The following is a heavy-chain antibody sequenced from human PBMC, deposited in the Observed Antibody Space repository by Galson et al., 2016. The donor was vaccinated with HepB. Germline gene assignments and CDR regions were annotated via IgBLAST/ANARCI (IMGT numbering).Heavy chain of an antibody. Sequence: TLSLTCAVSGASINSGGYSWSWIRQPPGKGLEWIGYIYQSGSTYYNPSLKSRVTISLGRSKNQFSLQLTSVTAADTAVYYCARGLMVRGVTPDYWGQGTLVTVSS. D-gene: IGHD3-10*01. CDR2: IYQSGST. CDR1: GASINSGGYS. CDR3: ARGLMVRGVTPDY. J-gene: IGHJ4*02. V-gene: IGHV4-30-2*01.